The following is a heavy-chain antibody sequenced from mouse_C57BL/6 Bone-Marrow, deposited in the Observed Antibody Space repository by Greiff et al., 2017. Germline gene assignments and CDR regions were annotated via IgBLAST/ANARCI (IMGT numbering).Heavy chain of an antibody. CDR3: TTGYDGPWFAY. D-gene: IGHD2-12*01. J-gene: IGHJ3*01. CDR2: IDPENGDT. V-gene: IGHV14-4*01. Sequence: EVKLMESGAELVRPGASVKLSCTASGFNIKDDSMHWVKQRPEQGLEWIGWIDPENGDTEYASKFQGKATITADTSSNTAYLQLSSLTSEDTAVYYCTTGYDGPWFAYWGQGTLVTVSA. CDR1: GFNIKDDS.